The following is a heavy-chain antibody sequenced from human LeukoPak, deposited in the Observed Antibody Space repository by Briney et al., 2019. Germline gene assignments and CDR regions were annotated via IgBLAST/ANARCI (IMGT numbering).Heavy chain of an antibody. CDR1: GASISSSNW. CDR2: IFHSGST. CDR3: ARSVAGHAEYFQH. V-gene: IGHV4-4*01. D-gene: IGHD6-19*01. J-gene: IGHJ1*01. Sequence: PSGTLSLTCAVSGASISSSNWWSWVRQPPGKGLEWIGEIFHSGSTDYNPSLKSRVTISVDKSKNQFSLKLSSVIAADTAVYCCARSVAGHAEYFQHWGQGTLVTVSS.